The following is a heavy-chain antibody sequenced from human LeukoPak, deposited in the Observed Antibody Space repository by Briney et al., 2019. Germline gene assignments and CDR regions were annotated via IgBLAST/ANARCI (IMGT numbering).Heavy chain of an antibody. Sequence: ASVKVSCKASGYTFTGYYMHWVRQAPGQGLEWMGWINPNSDGTNYAQKFQGRVTMTRDTSISTAYMELSRLRSDDTAVYYCARGAAPLRYFDYWGQGTLVTVSS. CDR2: INPNSDGT. J-gene: IGHJ4*02. CDR3: ARGAAPLRYFDY. CDR1: GYTFTGYY. D-gene: IGHD6-6*01. V-gene: IGHV1-2*02.